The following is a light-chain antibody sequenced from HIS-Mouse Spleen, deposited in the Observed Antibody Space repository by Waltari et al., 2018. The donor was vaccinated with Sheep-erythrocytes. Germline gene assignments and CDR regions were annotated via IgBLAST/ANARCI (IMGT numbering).Light chain of an antibody. CDR3: QQSYSTPPSYT. CDR1: QSISSY. Sequence: DIQMTQSPSSLSASVGDRVTITCRASQSISSYLNWYQQKPGKAPKPLIYAASSLQSGVPSRFSGSGSGTDFTLTISSLQPEDFATYYCQQSYSTPPSYTFGQGTKLEIK. J-gene: IGKJ2*01. CDR2: AAS. V-gene: IGKV1-39*01.